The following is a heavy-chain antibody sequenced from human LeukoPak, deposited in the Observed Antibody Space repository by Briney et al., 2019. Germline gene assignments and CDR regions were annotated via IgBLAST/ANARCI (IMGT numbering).Heavy chain of an antibody. CDR1: GFTLTIAW. V-gene: IGHV3-15*01. CDR2: IRSKTDGGTT. CDR3: TTRTPAAAY. Sequence: KAGGSLRLSCAASGFTLTIAWISCVRQAPGKGLEWVGRIRSKTDGGTTDYAAPVKGRFTISRDDSKSTLYLQMNSLKNEETAVYYCTTRTPAAAYWGQGTLVTVSS. J-gene: IGHJ4*02. D-gene: IGHD6-13*01.